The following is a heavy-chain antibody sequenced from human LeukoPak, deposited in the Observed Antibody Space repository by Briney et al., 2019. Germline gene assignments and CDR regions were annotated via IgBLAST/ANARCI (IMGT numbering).Heavy chain of an antibody. CDR2: IRYDGTNK. D-gene: IGHD3-10*01. Sequence: GGSLRLSCAASGFTFRSYGMHWVRQAPGKGLEWVAIIRYDGTNKYYADSVKGRFTISRDNSKNTLYLQMNSLRAEDTAVYYCAREVVGSGSYYIDYWGQGTLVTVSS. J-gene: IGHJ4*02. V-gene: IGHV3-30*02. CDR1: GFTFRSYG. CDR3: AREVVGSGSYYIDY.